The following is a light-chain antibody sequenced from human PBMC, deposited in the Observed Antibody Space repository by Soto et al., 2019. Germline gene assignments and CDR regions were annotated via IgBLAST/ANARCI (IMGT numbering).Light chain of an antibody. CDR3: GTWDSSLSGGV. J-gene: IGLJ3*02. Sequence: QSVLTQPPSVSSAPGQKVTISCSGSSSNIGDDYVSWYQQFPGKAPRLLIYDDDKRPSGIPDRFSGSKSCTAATLEITGLQTGDEADYYCGTWDSSLSGGVFGGGTKVTVL. CDR1: SSNIGDDY. V-gene: IGLV1-51*01. CDR2: DDD.